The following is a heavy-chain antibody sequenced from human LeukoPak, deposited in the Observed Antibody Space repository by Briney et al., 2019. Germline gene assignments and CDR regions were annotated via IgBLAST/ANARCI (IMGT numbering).Heavy chain of an antibody. CDR1: GGSISSGSYY. Sequence: SQTLSLTCTVSGGSISSGSYYWSWIRQPAGKGLEWIGRIYTSGSTNYNPSLKSRVTISVDTSKNQFSLKLSSVTAADTAVYYCARDAYYDSSSTLDYWGQGTLVTVSS. CDR2: IYTSGST. D-gene: IGHD3-22*01. CDR3: ARDAYYDSSSTLDY. V-gene: IGHV4-61*02. J-gene: IGHJ4*02.